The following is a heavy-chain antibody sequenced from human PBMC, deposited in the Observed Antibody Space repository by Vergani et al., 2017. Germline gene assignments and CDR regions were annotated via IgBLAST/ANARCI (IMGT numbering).Heavy chain of an antibody. CDR1: GFTVSSNY. CDR3: ARGRIDYYGSGSYDPGYYYGMDV. CDR2: IYSGGST. V-gene: IGHV3-53*01. D-gene: IGHD3-10*01. Sequence: EVQLVESGGGLIQPGGSLRLSCAASGFTVSSNYMSWVRQAPGKGLEWVSVIYSGGSTYYADSVKGRFTISRDNSKNTLYLQMNSLRAYDTAVYYCARGRIDYYGSGSYDPGYYYGMDVWGQGTTVTVSS. J-gene: IGHJ6*02.